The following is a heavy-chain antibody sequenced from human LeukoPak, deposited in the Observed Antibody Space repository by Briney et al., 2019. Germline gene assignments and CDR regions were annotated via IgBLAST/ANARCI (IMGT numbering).Heavy chain of an antibody. Sequence: SQTLPLTCSVSGGSVSSGAYYWGWIRQLPGKGLEWIGYIYYSGSTYYNPSLKSRVTISVDTSKNQFSLILSSVTAADTAVYYCASRPYGSGSFWFDPWGQGTLVTVSS. CDR3: ASRPYGSGSFWFDP. D-gene: IGHD3-10*01. CDR1: GGSVSSGAYY. V-gene: IGHV4-31*03. J-gene: IGHJ5*02. CDR2: IYYSGST.